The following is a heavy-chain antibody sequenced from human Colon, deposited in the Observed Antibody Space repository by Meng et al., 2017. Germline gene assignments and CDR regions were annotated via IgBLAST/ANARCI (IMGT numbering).Heavy chain of an antibody. Sequence: QVGLQGSGPGLVEASGTLSRTCAGSGGATSRSNYWSWVGQPPGKGLEWIGQIYLSGSPSYNPSLESRVTISVDKSKNQLSLRLTSVTAADTAIYYCARHGGWHFDYWGQGTLVTVSS. CDR3: ARHGGWHFDY. D-gene: IGHD6-19*01. CDR1: GGATSRSNY. J-gene: IGHJ4*02. CDR2: IYLSGSP. V-gene: IGHV4-4*02.